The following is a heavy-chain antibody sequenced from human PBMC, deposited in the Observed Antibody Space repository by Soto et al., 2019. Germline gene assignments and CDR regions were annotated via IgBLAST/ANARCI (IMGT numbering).Heavy chain of an antibody. CDR3: VREGRGSFDF. Sequence: GGSLRVSCAASGFIFTNYAMNWVRQAPGKGLEWVSVIGGRGNSAYYADSVQGRFTISRDNSKNTLSLQMSSLTADDTAIYYCVREGRGSFDFWGRGTMVTVSS. D-gene: IGHD5-12*01. V-gene: IGHV3-23*01. J-gene: IGHJ3*01. CDR1: GFIFTNYA. CDR2: IGGRGNSA.